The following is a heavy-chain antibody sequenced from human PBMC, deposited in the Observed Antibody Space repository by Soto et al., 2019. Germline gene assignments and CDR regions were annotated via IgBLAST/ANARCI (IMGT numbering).Heavy chain of an antibody. Sequence: QVQLVESGGGVVQPGXSLRLSXAAXGFXFSXCGMHWVRQAPGKGLEWVAVVTYEETEIHYADSVRGRFTISRDNSKNMVYLQMDSLRVEDTAVYYCVKEQSSGYWRTADYWGQGPLITVSS. V-gene: IGHV3-30*18. D-gene: IGHD6-25*01. J-gene: IGHJ4*02. CDR3: VKEQSSGYWRTADY. CDR2: VTYEETEI. CDR1: GFXFSXCG.